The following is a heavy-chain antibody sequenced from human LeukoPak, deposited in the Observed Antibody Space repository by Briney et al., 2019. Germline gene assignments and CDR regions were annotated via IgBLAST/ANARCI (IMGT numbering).Heavy chain of an antibody. Sequence: SDTLSLTCAVSGYSISSSNWWGWVRQPPGKGLEWIGYIYYSGSTYYNPSLKSRVTISVDTSKNQFSLKLSSVTAADTAVYYCARGLVTNDAFDIWGQGTMVTVSS. CDR3: ARGLVTNDAFDI. CDR2: IYYSGST. D-gene: IGHD4-23*01. J-gene: IGHJ3*02. V-gene: IGHV4-28*03. CDR1: GYSISSSNW.